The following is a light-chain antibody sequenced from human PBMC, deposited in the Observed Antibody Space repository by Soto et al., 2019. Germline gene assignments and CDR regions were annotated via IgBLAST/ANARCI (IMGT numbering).Light chain of an antibody. CDR3: QQYGTSPFT. J-gene: IGKJ5*01. CDR2: GAS. Sequence: ENVLTQSPGTLSLSPGETATLSCRASQTVSSYLTWYQQRPGQAPRLLIYGASKRATGIPDRFSGSGSGTDFALTISRLEPEDFALYYGQQYGTSPFTFGQGTGLEIK. V-gene: IGKV3-20*01. CDR1: QTVSSY.